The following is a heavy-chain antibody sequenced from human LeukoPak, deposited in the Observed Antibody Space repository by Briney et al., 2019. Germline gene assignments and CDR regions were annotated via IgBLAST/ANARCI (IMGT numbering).Heavy chain of an antibody. D-gene: IGHD3-10*01. Sequence: ASVKVSRKASGYTFTSYGISWVRQAPGQGLEWMGWISAYNGNTNYAQKLQGRVTMTTDTSTSTAYMELRSLRSDDTAVYYCARDRPLLWFGELSNGHDYYGMDVWGRGTTVTVSS. J-gene: IGHJ6*02. CDR2: ISAYNGNT. CDR1: GYTFTSYG. V-gene: IGHV1-18*01. CDR3: ARDRPLLWFGELSNGHDYYGMDV.